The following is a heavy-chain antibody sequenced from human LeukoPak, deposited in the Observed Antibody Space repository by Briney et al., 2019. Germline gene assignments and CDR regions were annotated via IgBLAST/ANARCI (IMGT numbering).Heavy chain of an antibody. CDR2: IWPDGTTK. V-gene: IGHV3-33*06. J-gene: IGHJ4*02. Sequence: GGSLRLSCTASGFTFSSYGMHWVRQAPGKGLVWVSVIWPDGTTKYYADSVKGRFSVSRDNSKNTLYLQMNSLRAEDTAVYYCAKDRFGEFYFDYWGQGTLVTVSS. CDR1: GFTFSSYG. CDR3: AKDRFGEFYFDY. D-gene: IGHD3-10*01.